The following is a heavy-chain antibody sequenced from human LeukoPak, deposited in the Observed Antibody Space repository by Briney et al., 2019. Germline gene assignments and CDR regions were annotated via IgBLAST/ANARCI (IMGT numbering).Heavy chain of an antibody. J-gene: IGHJ4*02. D-gene: IGHD6-19*01. V-gene: IGHV4-59*01. Sequence: SETLSLTCTVSGGSISSYYWSWLRQPPGKGLEGIGYIYYSGSTNYNPSLKSRVTISVDTSKNQFSLKLSSVTAADTAVYYCARDSSGWYEGFDYWGQGTLVTVSS. CDR2: IYYSGST. CDR1: GGSISSYY. CDR3: ARDSSGWYEGFDY.